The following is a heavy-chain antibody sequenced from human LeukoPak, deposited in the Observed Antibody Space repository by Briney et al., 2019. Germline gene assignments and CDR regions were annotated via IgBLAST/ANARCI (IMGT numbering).Heavy chain of an antibody. CDR2: IHFSGDT. J-gene: IGHJ4*02. Sequence: PSETLSLTCTVSGFSISSYYWSWVRQPPGKGLEWIAYIHFSGDTNYNPSFKSRLTTSVDTSKNLFSLNLNSVTAADTAVYYCVRDRRLDYWGQGIQVTVSS. V-gene: IGHV4-59*01. CDR1: GFSISSYY. D-gene: IGHD4-17*01. CDR3: VRDRRLDY.